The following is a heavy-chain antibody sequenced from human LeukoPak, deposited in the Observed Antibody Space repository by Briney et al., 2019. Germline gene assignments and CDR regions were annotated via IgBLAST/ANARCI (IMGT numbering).Heavy chain of an antibody. D-gene: IGHD2-2*01. CDR2: INPNSGGT. CDR1: GYTFTGYY. V-gene: IGHV1-2*02. J-gene: IGHJ6*02. CDR3: ATYPGTVAPGGMDV. Sequence: ASVKVSRKASGYTFTGYYMRWVRQAPGQGLEWMGWINPNSGGTNSAQTFQGRVSMTRDTSISTAHMELSRLRSDDTAVYYCATYPGTVAPGGMDVWGQGTTVTVSS.